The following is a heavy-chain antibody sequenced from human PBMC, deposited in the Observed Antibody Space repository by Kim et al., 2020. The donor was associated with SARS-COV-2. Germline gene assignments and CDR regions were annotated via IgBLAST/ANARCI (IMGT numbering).Heavy chain of an antibody. Sequence: GGSLRLSCAASGFTFSSYGMHWVRQAPGKGLEWVAVIWYDGSNKYYADSVKGRFTISRDNSKNTLYLQMNSLRAEDTAVYYCARDRVNYDFWSGYYEDDAFDIWGQGTMVTVSS. CDR2: IWYDGSNK. CDR1: GFTFSSYG. CDR3: ARDRVNYDFWSGYYEDDAFDI. V-gene: IGHV3-33*01. J-gene: IGHJ3*02. D-gene: IGHD3-3*01.